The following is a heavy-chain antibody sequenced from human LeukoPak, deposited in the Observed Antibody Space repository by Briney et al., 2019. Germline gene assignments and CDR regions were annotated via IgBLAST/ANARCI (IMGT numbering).Heavy chain of an antibody. CDR2: ISWNSGSI. CDR3: AKDNRRHYTSGPNPDSLH. J-gene: IGHJ4*02. CDR1: GFTFSSYA. D-gene: IGHD6-19*01. V-gene: IGHV3-9*01. Sequence: PGGSLRLSCAASGFTFSSYAMSWVRQAPGKGLVWVSGISWNSGSIDYADSVKGRFTISRDDAKNSLYLQMNSLRVEDTAFYYCAKDNRRHYTSGPNPDSLHWGQGALVTVSS.